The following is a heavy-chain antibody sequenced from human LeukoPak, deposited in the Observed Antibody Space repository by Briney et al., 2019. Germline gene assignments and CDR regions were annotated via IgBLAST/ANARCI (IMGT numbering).Heavy chain of an antibody. D-gene: IGHD2-2*03. J-gene: IGHJ4*02. CDR1: GGSFSGYY. CDR3: ARGGYWVDY. V-gene: IGHV4-59*08. Sequence: SETLSLTCAVYGGSFSGYYWSWIRQPPGKGLEWIGYIYYSGSTNYNPSLKSRVTISVDTSKNQFSLKLSSVTAADTAVYYCARGGYWVDYWGQGTLVTVSS. CDR2: IYYSGST.